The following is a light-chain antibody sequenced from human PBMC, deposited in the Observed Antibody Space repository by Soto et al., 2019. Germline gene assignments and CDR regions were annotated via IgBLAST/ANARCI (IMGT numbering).Light chain of an antibody. J-gene: IGLJ2*01. CDR3: LLSYNDDRV. V-gene: IGLV7-46*01. CDR1: TGAVTSGHF. Sequence: QSAVTQEPSVTVSPGGTVTLTCGSSTGAVTSGHFPYWFQQKPGQAPRTLIYEASNKYSWTPARFSGSLLGGKAALTLSGAQPEDEADYYCLLSYNDDRVFGGGTKLTVL. CDR2: EAS.